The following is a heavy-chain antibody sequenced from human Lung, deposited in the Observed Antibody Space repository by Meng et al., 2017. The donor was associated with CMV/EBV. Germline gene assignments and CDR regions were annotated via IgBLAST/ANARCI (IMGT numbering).Heavy chain of an antibody. CDR2: INPNSGGT. J-gene: IGHJ4*02. CDR3: ARAGYYYGSGSCDY. V-gene: IGHV1-2*02. D-gene: IGHD3-10*01. CDR1: GYTFTGYY. Sequence: ASVXVSCKASGYTFTGYYMHWVRQAPGQGLEWMGWINPNSGGTNYAQKFQGRVTMTRDTFISTAYMELSRLRSDDTAVYYCARAGYYYGSGSCDYWGQGTLVTVSS.